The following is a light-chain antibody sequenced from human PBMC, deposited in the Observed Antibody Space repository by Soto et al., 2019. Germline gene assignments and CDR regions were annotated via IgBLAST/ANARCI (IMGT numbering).Light chain of an antibody. CDR3: QQYNNLPPNT. V-gene: IGKV3-15*01. CDR1: QSVSSN. Sequence: EIVMTQSPATLSVSPGERATLSCRASQSVSSNLAWYQQKPGQAPRLLIYGASTRATGIPARFSGSGSGTEFTLTHSSLHSEDFVVYYCQQYNNLPPNTFGYGSQREIK. J-gene: IGKJ2*01. CDR2: GAS.